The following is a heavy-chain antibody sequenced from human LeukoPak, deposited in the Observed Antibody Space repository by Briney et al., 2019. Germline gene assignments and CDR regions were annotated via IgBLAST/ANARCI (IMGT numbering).Heavy chain of an antibody. J-gene: IGHJ4*02. CDR3: ARGYCSSTSCYFRY. Sequence: SETLSLTCTVSGGSISSYYWSWIRQPPGKGLEWIGYIYCSGSTNYNPSLKSRVTISVDTSKNQFSLKLSSVTAADTAVYYCARGYCSSTSCYFRYWGQGTLVTVSS. D-gene: IGHD2-2*01. V-gene: IGHV4-59*08. CDR2: IYCSGST. CDR1: GGSISSYY.